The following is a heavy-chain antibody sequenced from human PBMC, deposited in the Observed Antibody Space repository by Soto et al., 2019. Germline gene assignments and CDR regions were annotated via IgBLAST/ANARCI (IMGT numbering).Heavy chain of an antibody. CDR1: GGTLSKYA. CDR3: ARALVVIPASALYSFDY. CDR2: IAPAVDMA. D-gene: IGHD2-15*01. Sequence: GASVKVSCKAPGGTLSKYAISWVRQAPGQGLEWMGGIAPAVDMADSAQKFQGRVTIIADKSTSTVYMELKNLRSEDTAVYYCARALVVIPASALYSFDYWGQGTLVTVS. J-gene: IGHJ4*02. V-gene: IGHV1-69*10.